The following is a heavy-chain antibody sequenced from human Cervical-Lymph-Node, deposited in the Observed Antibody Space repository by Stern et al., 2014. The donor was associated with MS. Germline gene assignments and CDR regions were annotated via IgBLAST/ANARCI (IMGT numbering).Heavy chain of an antibody. J-gene: IGHJ3*02. CDR3: AGGGGTIDI. V-gene: IGHV1-24*01. CDR1: GYSLSEIS. D-gene: IGHD1-26*01. CDR2: FDTENDET. Sequence: VQLVQFGAEVKKPGGSVKVSCKVSGYSLSEISMHWVRQAPGKGLEWMGCFDTENDETVYAQNFQGRLTMTEDTSTDTAYMELSSLRSEDTAVYYCAGGGGTIDIWGQGTPVIVSS.